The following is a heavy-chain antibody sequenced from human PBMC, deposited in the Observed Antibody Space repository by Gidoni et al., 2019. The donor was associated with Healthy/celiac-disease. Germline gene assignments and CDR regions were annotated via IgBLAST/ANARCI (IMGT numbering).Heavy chain of an antibody. Sequence: EVQLLECGGGLVQTGGSLRLCCAASGFTFSSDAMSWVRQAPGKGREWVSAIRGRGGSTYYADSVTGRFTISRDNSKTTLYLQMNSLRAEDTAVYYCALRGLLSWFDPWGQGTLVTVSS. J-gene: IGHJ5*02. CDR2: IRGRGGST. D-gene: IGHD3-10*01. V-gene: IGHV3-23*01. CDR1: GFTFSSDA. CDR3: ALRGLLSWFDP.